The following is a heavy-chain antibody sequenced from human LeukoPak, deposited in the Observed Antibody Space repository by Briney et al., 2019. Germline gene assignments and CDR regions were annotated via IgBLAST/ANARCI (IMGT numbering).Heavy chain of an antibody. CDR1: GDSISSGGYY. Sequence: SETLSLTCTVSGDSISSGGYYWSWIRQPPGKGPEWIGYLYYSGSTYYNPSLKSRVTISVDRSKNQFSLKLSSVTAADTAMYYCARSFDILTGSYYYYMDVWGKGTTVTVSS. V-gene: IGHV4-30-2*01. J-gene: IGHJ6*03. CDR3: ARSFDILTGSYYYYMDV. CDR2: LYYSGST. D-gene: IGHD3-9*01.